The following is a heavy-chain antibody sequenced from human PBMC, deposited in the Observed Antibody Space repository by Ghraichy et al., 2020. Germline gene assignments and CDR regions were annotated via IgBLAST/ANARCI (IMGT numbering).Heavy chain of an antibody. CDR2: ISSSSSYI. V-gene: IGHV3-21*01. D-gene: IGHD3-9*01. Sequence: GESLNISCAASGFTFSSYSMNWVRQAPGKGLEWVSSISSSSSYIYYADSVKGRFTISRDNAKNSLYLQMNSLRAEDTAVYYCASNYYDILTGYYREGAFDIWGQGTMVTVSS. CDR1: GFTFSSYS. CDR3: ASNYYDILTGYYREGAFDI. J-gene: IGHJ3*02.